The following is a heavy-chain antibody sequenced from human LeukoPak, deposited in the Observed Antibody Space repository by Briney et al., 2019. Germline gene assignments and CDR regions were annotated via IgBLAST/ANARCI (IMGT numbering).Heavy chain of an antibody. CDR3: AKDLSKQHLVGRGGGGYYYYMDV. J-gene: IGHJ6*03. D-gene: IGHD6-13*01. CDR2: ISSTSNMI. Sequence: GGSLRLSCAASGFRFSSYIMSWVRQAPGKGLEWVSYISSTSNMIHYADSVKGRFTISRDNAKNFMSLQMNSLRAEDTAVYYCAKDLSKQHLVGRGGGGYYYYMDVWGKGTTVTISS. CDR1: GFRFSSYI. V-gene: IGHV3-48*01.